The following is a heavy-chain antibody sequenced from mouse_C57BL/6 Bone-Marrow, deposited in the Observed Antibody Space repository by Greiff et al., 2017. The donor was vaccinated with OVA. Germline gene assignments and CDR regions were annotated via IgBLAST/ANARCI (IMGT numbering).Heavy chain of an antibody. CDR3: ARGGPYYSNYADY. CDR1: GYTFTSYW. CDR2: IDPSDSYT. V-gene: IGHV1-69*01. D-gene: IGHD2-5*01. J-gene: IGHJ2*01. Sequence: VQLQQPGAELVMPGASVKLSCKASGYTFTSYWMHWVKQRPGQGLEWIGEIDPSDSYTNYNQKFKGKSTLTVDKSSSTAYMQLSSLTSEDAAVYYCARGGPYYSNYADYWGQGTTLTVSS.